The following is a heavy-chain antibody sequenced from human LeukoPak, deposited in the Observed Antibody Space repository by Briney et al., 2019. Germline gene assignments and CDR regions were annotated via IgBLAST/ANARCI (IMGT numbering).Heavy chain of an antibody. J-gene: IGHJ4*02. CDR2: ISGSGGST. CDR1: GFTFSSYA. CDR3: AKQYCYGSGSYRYYFDY. V-gene: IGHV3-23*01. Sequence: GGSLRLSCAASGFTFSSYAMSWVRQAPGKGLEWVSAISGSGGSTYYADSVKGRFTISRDNSKNTLYLQMNSLRAEDTAVYYCAKQYCYGSGSYRYYFDYWGQGTLVTVSS. D-gene: IGHD3-10*01.